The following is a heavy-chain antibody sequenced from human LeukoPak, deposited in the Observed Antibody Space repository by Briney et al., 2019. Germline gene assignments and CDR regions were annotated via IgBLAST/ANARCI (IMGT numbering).Heavy chain of an antibody. J-gene: IGHJ4*02. Sequence: QPGGSLRLSCAASGFTFSSYWMHWVRQTPGKGLVWVSRISGDGSSTTYAESVKGRFTISRDNAKNTLYLQMNTLRAEDTAVYYCARDRPVGAVEGYWGQGTLVTVSS. CDR1: GFTFSSYW. CDR3: ARDRPVGAVEGY. CDR2: ISGDGSST. D-gene: IGHD1-26*01. V-gene: IGHV3-74*01.